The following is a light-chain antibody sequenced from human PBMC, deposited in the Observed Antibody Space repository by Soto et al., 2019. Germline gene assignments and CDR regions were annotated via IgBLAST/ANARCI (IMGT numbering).Light chain of an antibody. CDR3: QSYDSSLAGFV. V-gene: IGLV1-40*01. J-gene: IGLJ1*01. Sequence: QSALTQPPSVSGAPGQRVTISCTGSSSNIGARFDVHWYRHLPGTAPKLLISVNTNGPSGVADRFSGSKSGTSASLAIAGLRAEDEADYYCQSYDSSLAGFVFGTGTKVTVL. CDR2: VNT. CDR1: SSNIGARFD.